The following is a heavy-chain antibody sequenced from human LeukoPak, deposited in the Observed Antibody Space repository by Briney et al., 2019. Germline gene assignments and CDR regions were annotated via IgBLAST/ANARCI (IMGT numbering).Heavy chain of an antibody. CDR1: GFIFSNHW. CDR2: IKQDGGEE. J-gene: IGHJ4*02. Sequence: GGSLRLSCTASGFIFSNHWMSWVRQAPGKGLEWVANIKQDGGEEHYVDSVKGRFTISRDNAKNSLYLQMNSLRAEDTAVYYCARDDSSSWYGSYFDYWGQGTLVTVSS. D-gene: IGHD6-13*01. CDR3: ARDDSSSWYGSYFDY. V-gene: IGHV3-7*01.